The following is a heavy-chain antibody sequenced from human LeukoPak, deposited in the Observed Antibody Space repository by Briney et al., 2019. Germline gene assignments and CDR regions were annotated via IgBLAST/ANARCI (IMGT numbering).Heavy chain of an antibody. CDR2: IYYSRST. Sequence: SETLSLTCIVSGGSISNSYWSWIRQPPGKGLQWGGYIYYSRSTNYNPSLKSRVTISGDTSKTQFSLKLSSVTAADTAVYYCARPLYSRGFYTVDYWGQGTLVTVSS. CDR1: GGSISNSY. D-gene: IGHD3-3*01. CDR3: ARPLYSRGFYTVDY. J-gene: IGHJ4*02. V-gene: IGHV4-59*08.